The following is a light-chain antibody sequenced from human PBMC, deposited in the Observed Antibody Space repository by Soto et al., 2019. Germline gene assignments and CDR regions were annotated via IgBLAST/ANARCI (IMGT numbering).Light chain of an antibody. CDR2: SNN. Sequence: QSVLTQPPSASGTPGQRVTISCSGSSSNIGSNIVNWYQQLPGTAPKLLIYSNNQRPSGVPDRFSGSKCGTSASLAISGLQCECVGKYYRAAWFFSLNGPVFGGGPQRTVL. V-gene: IGLV1-44*01. CDR3: AAWFFSLNGPV. CDR1: SSNIGSNI. J-gene: IGLJ3*02.